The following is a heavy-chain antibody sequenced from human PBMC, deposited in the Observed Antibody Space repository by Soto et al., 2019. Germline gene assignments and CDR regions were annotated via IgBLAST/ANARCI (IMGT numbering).Heavy chain of an antibody. CDR3: AILFTPSYGDGAFDI. D-gene: IGHD4-17*01. J-gene: IGHJ3*02. CDR1: GYTFTSYY. Sequence: QVQLVQSGAEVKKPGASVKVSCKASGYTFTSYYMHWVRQAPGQGLEWMGIINPSGGSTSYAQKFQGRFTMTRDTSTSTVYMELSSLRSEDTAVYYCAILFTPSYGDGAFDIWGQGTMVTVSS. CDR2: INPSGGST. V-gene: IGHV1-46*01.